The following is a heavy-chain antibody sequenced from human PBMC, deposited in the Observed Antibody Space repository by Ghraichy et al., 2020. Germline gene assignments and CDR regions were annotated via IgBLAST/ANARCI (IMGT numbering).Heavy chain of an antibody. V-gene: IGHV3-30*02. J-gene: IGHJ4*01. D-gene: IGHD2-15*01. CDR1: GFRFSDYV. CDR2: IRFDGTSK. CDR3: AKDKVTGGGGYFFDY. Sequence: LTCAASGFRFSDYVMHWVRQAPGKGLESVAFIRFDGTSKYVADSVKGRFAISRDNSKKTVDLQMNSLSAEDTAFYFCAKDKVTGGGGYFFDYWGHGTLVTVSS.